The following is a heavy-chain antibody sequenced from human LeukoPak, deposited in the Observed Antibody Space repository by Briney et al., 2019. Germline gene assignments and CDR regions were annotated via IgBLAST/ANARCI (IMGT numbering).Heavy chain of an antibody. J-gene: IGHJ6*03. Sequence: GGSLTLSCAASGFTFSSYWMHWVRRAPGKGLVWVSRINSDGSSTSYADSVKGRFTISRDNAKNTLYLQMNSLRAEDTAVYYCARGEGGWLKGYYYYYYMDVWGKGTTVTVSS. CDR1: GFTFSSYW. CDR2: INSDGSST. CDR3: ARGEGGWLKGYYYYYYMDV. D-gene: IGHD6-19*01. V-gene: IGHV3-74*01.